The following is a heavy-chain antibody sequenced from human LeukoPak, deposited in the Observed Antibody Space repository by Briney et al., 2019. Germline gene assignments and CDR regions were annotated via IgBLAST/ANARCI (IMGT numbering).Heavy chain of an antibody. Sequence: SETLSLTCTVSGGSISSYYWSWIRQPAGKGLEWIGRIYSSGSTNYNPSLKSRVTMSVDTSKNQFSLMLTSVTAADTAVYYCARALGVVVPAAIGYYFDYWGQGTLVTVSS. CDR3: ARALGVVVPAAIGYYFDY. V-gene: IGHV4-4*07. CDR2: IYSSGST. D-gene: IGHD2-2*01. J-gene: IGHJ4*02. CDR1: GGSISSYY.